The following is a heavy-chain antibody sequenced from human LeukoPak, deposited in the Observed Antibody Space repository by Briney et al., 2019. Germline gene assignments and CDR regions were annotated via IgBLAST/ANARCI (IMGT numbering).Heavy chain of an antibody. V-gene: IGHV3-23*01. CDR1: GFTFNNYA. D-gene: IGHD6-13*01. CDR2: ISGSGGTT. J-gene: IGHJ2*01. Sequence: GGSLRLSCAASGFTFNNYAMSWVCQVPGKGLEWLSTISGSGGTTYRADSVKGRIAISRDNSKDSLYLRMSSLRAGDTATYYCAKGIAADADWYFDLWGRGTLVIVSS. CDR3: AKGIAADADWYFDL.